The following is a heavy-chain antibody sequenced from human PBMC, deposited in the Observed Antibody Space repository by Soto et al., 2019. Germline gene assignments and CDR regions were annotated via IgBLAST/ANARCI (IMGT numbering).Heavy chain of an antibody. J-gene: IGHJ3*02. CDR2: ISSSSSTI. CDR3: ARDTYYGSGHDAFDI. D-gene: IGHD3-10*01. Sequence: GGSLRLSCAASGFTFSSYSMNWVRQAPGKEQEWVSYISSSSSTIYYADSEKGRFTISRDNAKNSLYLQMISLRDEDTAVYYCARDTYYGSGHDAFDIWGQGTMVTVSS. CDR1: GFTFSSYS. V-gene: IGHV3-48*02.